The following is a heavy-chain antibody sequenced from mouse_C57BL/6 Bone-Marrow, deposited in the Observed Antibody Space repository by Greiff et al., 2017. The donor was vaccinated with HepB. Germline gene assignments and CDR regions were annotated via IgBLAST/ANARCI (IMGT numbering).Heavy chain of an antibody. D-gene: IGHD4-1*01. V-gene: IGHV10-1*01. Sequence: EVMLVESGGGLVQPGGSLKLSCAASGFSFNNYAMNWVRQAPGKGLEWVARISSKSNNYATYYADSVKDRFTISSDDSESMLYLHMINWKTADTAMYYCVTGAAAYGGRGKVITVTA. J-gene: IGHJ3*01. CDR2: ISSKSNNYAT. CDR1: GFSFNNYA. CDR3: VTGAAAY.